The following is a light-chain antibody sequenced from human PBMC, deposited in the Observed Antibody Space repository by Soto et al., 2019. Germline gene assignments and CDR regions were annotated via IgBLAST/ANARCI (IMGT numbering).Light chain of an antibody. V-gene: IGKV3-20*01. CDR1: QTLSNSF. J-gene: IGKJ2*01. CDR3: QQYGRSPFT. CDR2: DTS. Sequence: EIALTQSPGTLSLSPGERATLSCRASQTLSNSFIAWYQHKPGQAPRLLVYDTSTRATGIPDRYRGSGSGTDFTLPISRLEPEDFAVFFCQQYGRSPFTFGQGTRLQIK.